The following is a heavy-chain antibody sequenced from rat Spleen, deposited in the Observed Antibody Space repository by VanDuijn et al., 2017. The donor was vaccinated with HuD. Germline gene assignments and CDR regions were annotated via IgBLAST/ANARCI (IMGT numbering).Heavy chain of an antibody. CDR3: VREAFGVDY. Sequence: EVKLVESGGGLVQPGRSLKLSCAASGFNFNDYWMGWVRQAPGKGLEWIGEINKDSSTRKYSPSLKDKLTISRDNAQNTLYLQMSKLGSEDTAIYYCVREAFGVDYWGQGVMVTVSS. V-gene: IGHV4-2*01. J-gene: IGHJ2*01. D-gene: IGHD4-3*01. CDR2: INKDSSTR. CDR1: GFNFNDYW.